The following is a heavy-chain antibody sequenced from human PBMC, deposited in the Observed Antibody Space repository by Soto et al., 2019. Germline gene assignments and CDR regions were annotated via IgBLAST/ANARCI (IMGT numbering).Heavy chain of an antibody. J-gene: IGHJ4*02. CDR1: GFTFSSYG. D-gene: IGHD3-3*01. Sequence: GGSLRLSCAASGFTFSSYGMHWVRQAPGKGLEWVAVIWYDGSNKYYADSVKGRFTISRDNSKNTLYLQMNSLRAEDTAVYYCARDGGRRYFDYWGQGTLVTVSS. CDR3: ARDGGRRYFDY. V-gene: IGHV3-33*01. CDR2: IWYDGSNK.